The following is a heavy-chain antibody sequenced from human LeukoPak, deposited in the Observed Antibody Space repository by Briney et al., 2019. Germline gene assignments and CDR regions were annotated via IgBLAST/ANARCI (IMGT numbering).Heavy chain of an antibody. J-gene: IGHJ4*02. CDR2: IIPILGTT. CDR3: ARSGYSGGSYTPSGRL. V-gene: IGHV1-69*13. Sequence: GASVKVSCKASGVTFSSYAINWVRQAPGVGLEWMGGIIPILGTTNYAQKLQGRVTITADESTTTAYMELTSLKPDDTAVYFCARSGYSGGSYTPSGRLWGQGTLVIVSS. CDR1: GVTFSSYA. D-gene: IGHD5-12*01.